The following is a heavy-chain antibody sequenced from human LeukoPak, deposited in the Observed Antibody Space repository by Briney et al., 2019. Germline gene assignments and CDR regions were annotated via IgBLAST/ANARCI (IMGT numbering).Heavy chain of an antibody. Sequence: GGSLTLSCAASGFTFSSHSMNLVRQAPATGLEWVSSISSSSSYIYYADSVKGRFTIYRDNAKNSLYLQMNSLRAEDTAVYYCARVKAAAGYFDYWGQGTLVTVSS. D-gene: IGHD6-13*01. V-gene: IGHV3-21*01. CDR2: ISSSSSYI. J-gene: IGHJ4*02. CDR1: GFTFSSHS. CDR3: ARVKAAAGYFDY.